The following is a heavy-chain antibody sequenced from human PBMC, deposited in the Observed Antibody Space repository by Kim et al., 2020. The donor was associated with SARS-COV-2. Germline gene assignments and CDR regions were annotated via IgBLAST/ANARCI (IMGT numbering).Heavy chain of an antibody. J-gene: IGHJ4*02. V-gene: IGHV3-74*01. CDR3: SSLATGYVWGKFDY. D-gene: IGHD3-16*01. Sequence: DSGRRRFTISRDNAKNTLYLQMNSVRAEDTAVYYCSSLATGYVWGKFDYWGQGTLVTVSS.